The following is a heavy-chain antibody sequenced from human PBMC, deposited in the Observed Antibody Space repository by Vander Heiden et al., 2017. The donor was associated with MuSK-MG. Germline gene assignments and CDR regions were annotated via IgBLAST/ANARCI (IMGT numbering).Heavy chain of an antibody. CDR1: GGSISDDY. CDR3: ARHRGAYGMDV. CDR2: IYYSGST. Sequence: QVQLQESGPGLVKPSETLSLTCTVSGGSISDDYWDWIRQPPGKGLEWIGYIYYSGSTNYNPSLKSRVTISVDTSKNHFSLKLSSVTAADTAVYYCARHRGAYGMDVWGQGITVTVSS. V-gene: IGHV4-59*01. J-gene: IGHJ6*02.